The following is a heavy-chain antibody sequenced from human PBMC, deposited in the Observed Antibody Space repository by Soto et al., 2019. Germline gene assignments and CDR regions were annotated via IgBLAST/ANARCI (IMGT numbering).Heavy chain of an antibody. CDR2: INPNSGGT. V-gene: IGHV1-2*04. CDR1: GYTFTGYY. CDR3: ASSTTHNYYYGMDV. D-gene: IGHD5-12*01. Sequence: ASVRLSCKDSGYTFTGYYMHWVRQAPGQGLEWMGWINPNSGGTNYAQKFQGWVTMTRDTSISTAYMEQSRLRSDDTAVYYCASSTTHNYYYGMDVWGQGTTVTVSS. J-gene: IGHJ6*02.